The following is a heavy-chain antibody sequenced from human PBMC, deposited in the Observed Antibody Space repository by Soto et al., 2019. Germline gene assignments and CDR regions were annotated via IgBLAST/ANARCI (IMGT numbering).Heavy chain of an antibody. J-gene: IGHJ6*02. V-gene: IGHV3-23*01. CDR3: AKLGYSNYLPFYYYYGMDV. CDR1: GFTFSSYA. CDR2: ISGSGGST. Sequence: GPLRPSCSASGFTFSSYAMSWVRQAPGKGLEWVSAISGSGGSTYYADSVKGRFTISRDNSKNTLYLQMNSLRAEDTAVYYCAKLGYSNYLPFYYYYGMDVWGQGTKVTVSS. D-gene: IGHD4-4*01.